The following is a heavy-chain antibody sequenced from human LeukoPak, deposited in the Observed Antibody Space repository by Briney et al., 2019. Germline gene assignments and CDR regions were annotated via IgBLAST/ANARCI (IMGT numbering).Heavy chain of an antibody. CDR3: ARANPLGGYSYGYGFDP. CDR1: GFTFSDYY. D-gene: IGHD5-18*01. V-gene: IGHV3-11*04. CDR2: ISSSGSTI. J-gene: IGHJ5*02. Sequence: GGSLRLACAASGFTFSDYYMSWIRQAPGKGLEWVSYISSSGSTIYYADSVKGRFTISRDNAKNSLYLQMNSLRAEDTAVYYCARANPLGGYSYGYGFDPWGQGTLVTVSS.